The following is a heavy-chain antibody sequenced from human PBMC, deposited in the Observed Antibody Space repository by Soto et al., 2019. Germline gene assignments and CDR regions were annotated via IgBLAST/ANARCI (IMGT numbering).Heavy chain of an antibody. D-gene: IGHD3-3*01. J-gene: IGHJ6*02. V-gene: IGHV4-34*01. CDR3: ARAPRYYDFWSGYHVRNYYYYGMDV. Sequence: SATLSLTWAVYGGSVSGYYWSWIRQPPGKGLEWIGEINHSGSTNYNPSLKSRVTISVDTSKNQFSLKLSSVTAADTAVYYCARAPRYYDFWSGYHVRNYYYYGMDVWGQGTTVTV. CDR1: GGSVSGYY. CDR2: INHSGST.